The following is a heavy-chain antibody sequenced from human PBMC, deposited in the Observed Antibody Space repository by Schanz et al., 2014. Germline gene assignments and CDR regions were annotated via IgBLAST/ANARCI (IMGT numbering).Heavy chain of an antibody. V-gene: IGHV3-48*01. CDR3: ARDGEAAAGCDY. Sequence: EVQLVESGGGLIQPGGSLRLSCAASGFGFSSYSMNWVRQAPGKGLEWVSYISGSSRTIYYADSMKGRFTISRDNSKNTVYLQMNSLRPGDTAVYYCARDGEAAAGCDYWGQGTLVTVSS. J-gene: IGHJ4*02. CDR1: GFGFSSYS. D-gene: IGHD6-13*01. CDR2: ISGSSRTI.